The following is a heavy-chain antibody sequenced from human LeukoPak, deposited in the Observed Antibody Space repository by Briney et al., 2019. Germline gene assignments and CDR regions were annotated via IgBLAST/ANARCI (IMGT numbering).Heavy chain of an antibody. V-gene: IGHV3-30*04. Sequence: GGSLRLSCAASGFTFSDYAMHWVRQAPGKGLEWVAVIAYGGSNEYHADSVKGRFTISRDNSKSTLYLQMNSLRPEDTAVYYCARNKPIIGFLGMDVWGQGTTVTVSS. CDR3: ARNKPIIGFLGMDV. D-gene: IGHD1-14*01. CDR2: IAYGGSNE. CDR1: GFTFSDYA. J-gene: IGHJ6*02.